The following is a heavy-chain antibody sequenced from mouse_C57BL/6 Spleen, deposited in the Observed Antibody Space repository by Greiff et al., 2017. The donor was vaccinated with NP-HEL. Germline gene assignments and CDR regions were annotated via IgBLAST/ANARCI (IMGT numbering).Heavy chain of an antibody. CDR1: GYTFTGYW. D-gene: IGHD1-1*01. Sequence: VQLQQSGAELMKPGASVKLSCKATGYTFTGYWIEWVKQRPGHGLEWIGELLPGSGSTNYNEKFKGKATFTAATSSNTAYMQLSSLTTEDSAIDDCARAPITTRDRSAMDYWGQGTSVTVSS. J-gene: IGHJ4*01. CDR3: ARAPITTRDRSAMDY. V-gene: IGHV1-9*01. CDR2: LLPGSGST.